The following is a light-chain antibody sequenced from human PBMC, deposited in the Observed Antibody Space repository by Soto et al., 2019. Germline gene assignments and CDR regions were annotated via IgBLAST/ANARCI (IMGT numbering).Light chain of an antibody. J-gene: IGKJ1*01. CDR3: QQSYSTPHP. Sequence: DIQKTQSPSSLSASVGHRVTITCRASQSISSYLNWYQQKPGNAPQLLIYAASRLQSGVPSRFSGRGSGTDFTLTISSLQPEDFATYYCQQSYSTPHPFGQGTKVDIK. V-gene: IGKV1-39*01. CDR2: AAS. CDR1: QSISSY.